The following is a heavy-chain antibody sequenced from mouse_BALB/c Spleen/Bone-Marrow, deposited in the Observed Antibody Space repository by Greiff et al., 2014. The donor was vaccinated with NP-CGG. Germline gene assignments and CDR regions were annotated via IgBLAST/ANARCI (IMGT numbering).Heavy chain of an antibody. J-gene: IGHJ1*01. CDR1: GFKIKDTY. D-gene: IGHD2-3*01. CDR2: IDPANGNT. V-gene: IGHV14-3*02. CDR3: ARKDGYSSGRFDV. Sequence: EVQLVESGAELVKPGASVKLSCTASGFKIKDTYMHWVKQRPEQGLEWIGRIDPANGNTKYDPKFQGKATITADTSSNTAYLQLSSLTSEDTAVYYCARKDGYSSGRFDVWGAGTTVTVSS.